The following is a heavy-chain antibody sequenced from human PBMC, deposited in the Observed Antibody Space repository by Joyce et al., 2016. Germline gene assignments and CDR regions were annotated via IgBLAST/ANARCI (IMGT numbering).Heavy chain of an antibody. D-gene: IGHD1-26*01. J-gene: IGHJ6*02. CDR3: ARSTGGSYLFGMDV. V-gene: IGHV4-61*02. Sequence: QVQLQESGPGLVKPSQTLTLTCTVSGASATSGSFYWSWIRQPAGKGLEWIGRIYTPGSTNYKSSLKSRVTIALDTSKNQVSLKLNSVTAADTAVYYCARSTGGSYLFGMDVWGQGTTVTVSS. CDR2: IYTPGST. CDR1: GASATSGSFY.